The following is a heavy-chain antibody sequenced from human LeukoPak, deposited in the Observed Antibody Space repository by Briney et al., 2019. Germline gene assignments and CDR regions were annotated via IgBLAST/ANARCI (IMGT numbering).Heavy chain of an antibody. Sequence: ASVKVSCKASGGTFSSYAISWVRQAPGQGLEWMGGIIPIFGIANYAQKFQGRVTITADESTSTAYMELSSLRSEDTAVYYCARERPRGGAFDIWGQGTMVTVSS. CDR3: ARERPRGGAFDI. CDR2: IIPIFGIA. J-gene: IGHJ3*02. CDR1: GGTFSSYA. V-gene: IGHV1-69*13. D-gene: IGHD6-25*01.